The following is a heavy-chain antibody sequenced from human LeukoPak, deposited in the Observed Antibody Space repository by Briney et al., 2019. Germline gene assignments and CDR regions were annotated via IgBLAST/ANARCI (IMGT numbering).Heavy chain of an antibody. CDR3: ARGPEDIVLVPAAPGNYYMDG. CDR1: GGSFSGYY. J-gene: IGHJ6*03. D-gene: IGHD2-2*01. V-gene: IGHV4-34*01. Sequence: SETLSLTYAVYGGSFSGYYWSWIRQPPGKGLEWIGEINHSGSTNYNPSLKSRVTISVDTSKNQFSLKLSSVTAADTAVYYCARGPEDIVLVPAAPGNYYMDGGGKGTTVTASS. CDR2: INHSGST.